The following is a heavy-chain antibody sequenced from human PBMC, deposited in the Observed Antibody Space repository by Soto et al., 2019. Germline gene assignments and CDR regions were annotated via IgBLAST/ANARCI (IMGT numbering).Heavy chain of an antibody. CDR3: AREVDRALVGSPHYFDY. V-gene: IGHV3-48*04. CDR2: ISSRSGTI. Sequence: HPGGSLRLSCAASGFTFSSYSMNWVRQAPGKGLEWVSYISSRSGTIFYADSVKGRFTLSRDNSKNSMYLQMNSLRAEDTAVYYCAREVDRALVGSPHYFDYWGQGTLVTVSS. D-gene: IGHD5-18*01. CDR1: GFTFSSYS. J-gene: IGHJ4*01.